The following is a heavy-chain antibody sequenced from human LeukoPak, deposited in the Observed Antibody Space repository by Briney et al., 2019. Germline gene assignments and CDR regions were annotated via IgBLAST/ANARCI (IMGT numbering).Heavy chain of an antibody. V-gene: IGHV3-30*02. CDR1: GFTFSSYG. Sequence: GGSLRLSCAASGFTFSSYGMHWVRQAPGKGLEWVAFIRYDGSNKYYADSVKGRFTISRDNSKNTLYLQMNSLRAEDTAVYYCAKDLGYSSGWYELDYWGQGTLVTVSS. D-gene: IGHD6-19*01. J-gene: IGHJ4*02. CDR3: AKDLGYSSGWYELDY. CDR2: IRYDGSNK.